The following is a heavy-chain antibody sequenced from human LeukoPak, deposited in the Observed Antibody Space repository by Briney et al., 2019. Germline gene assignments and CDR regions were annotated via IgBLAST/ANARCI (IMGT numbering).Heavy chain of an antibody. CDR3: ATEKDLLLDS. J-gene: IGHJ5*01. CDR2: FDPGDDET. V-gene: IGHV1-24*01. Sequence: GASVKVSCKVSGYSLSELSTHWGRQAPGQGLEWMGGFDPGDDETIYAQKFQGRVTMTEDTSTDTAYLELSSLRSEDTAVYFCATEKDLLLDSWGQGTPVTVSS. CDR1: GYSLSELS. D-gene: IGHD1-26*01.